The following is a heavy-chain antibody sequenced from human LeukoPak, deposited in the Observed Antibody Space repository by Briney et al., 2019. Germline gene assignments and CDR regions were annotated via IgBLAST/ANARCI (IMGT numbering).Heavy chain of an antibody. CDR1: GYSFTSYW. CDR3: ARLQLGRGFVDY. D-gene: IGHD6-6*01. CDR2: IYPGASDT. J-gene: IGHJ4*02. Sequence: GESLKISCKGSGYSFTSYWIGWVRQMPGKDVEWMGIIYPGASDTRYSPSFQGQVTISADKSISTAYLRWSSLQASDTAIYYCARLQLGRGFVDYWGQGTLVTVSS. V-gene: IGHV5-51*01.